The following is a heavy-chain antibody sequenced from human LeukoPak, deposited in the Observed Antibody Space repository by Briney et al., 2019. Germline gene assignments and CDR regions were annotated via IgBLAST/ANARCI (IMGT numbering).Heavy chain of an antibody. CDR2: ISGSGGST. CDR3: TTDWLVVVAATY. CDR1: GFTFSSYA. J-gene: IGHJ4*02. D-gene: IGHD2-15*01. V-gene: IGHV3-23*01. Sequence: GGSLRLSCAASGFTFSSYAMSWVRQAPGKGLEWVSAISGSGGSTYYADSVKGRFTISRDNSKNTLYLQMNSLRAEDTAVYYCTTDWLVVVAATYWGQGTLVTVSS.